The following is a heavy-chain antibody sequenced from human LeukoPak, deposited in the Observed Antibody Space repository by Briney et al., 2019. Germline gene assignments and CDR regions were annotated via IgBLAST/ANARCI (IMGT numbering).Heavy chain of an antibody. CDR2: ISSSSSYI. J-gene: IGHJ6*02. D-gene: IGHD1/OR15-1a*01. CDR1: GFTFSSYS. V-gene: IGHV3-21*01. CDR3: ARAGTTIPFMDV. Sequence: GRSLRLSCAASGFTFSSYSMNWVRQAPGKGLEWVSSISSSSSYIYYADSVKGRFTISRDNAKNSLYLQMNSLRAEDTAVYYCARAGTTIPFMDVWGQGTTVTVSS.